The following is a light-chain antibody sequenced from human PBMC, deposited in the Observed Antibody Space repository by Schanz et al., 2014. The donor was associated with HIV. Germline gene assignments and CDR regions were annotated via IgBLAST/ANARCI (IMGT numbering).Light chain of an antibody. CDR3: CSYVGSSTFEGV. J-gene: IGLJ3*02. V-gene: IGLV2-23*02. CDR1: SSDVGSYSL. Sequence: QSALTQPASVSGSPGQSITISCTGTSSDVGSYSLVSWYQQHPGKAPKLMIYEVSKRPSGVSNRFSGSKSGNTASLTISGLQAEDEADYYCCSYVGSSTFEGVFGGGTKLTVL. CDR2: EVS.